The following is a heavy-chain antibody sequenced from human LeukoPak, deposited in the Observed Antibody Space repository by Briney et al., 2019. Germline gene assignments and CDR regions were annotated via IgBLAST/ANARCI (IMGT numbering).Heavy chain of an antibody. CDR1: GGSFSGYY. Sequence: SETLSLTCAVYGGSFSGYYWSWIRQPPGKGLEWIGEINHSGSTNYNPSLKSRVTISVDTSKNQFSLKLSSVTAADTAVYYCARGRGDYYYYYGTDVWGQGTTVTVSS. J-gene: IGHJ6*02. CDR2: INHSGST. V-gene: IGHV4-34*01. CDR3: ARGRGDYYYYYGTDV. D-gene: IGHD2-21*02.